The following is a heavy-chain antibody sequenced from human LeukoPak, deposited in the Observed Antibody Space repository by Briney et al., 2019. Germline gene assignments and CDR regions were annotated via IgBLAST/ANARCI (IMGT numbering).Heavy chain of an antibody. Sequence: GRSLRLSCVASGFTLSSYAMHWVRQAPGKGLEWVAVISYDGANEYSADSVKGRFTISRDNSKNTLYLQMNSLRAEDTAVYYCARDYCSSSSGNGVFDYWGQGALVTVSS. CDR1: GFTLSSYA. CDR2: ISYDGANE. J-gene: IGHJ4*02. V-gene: IGHV3-30*04. D-gene: IGHD2-2*01. CDR3: ARDYCSSSSGNGVFDY.